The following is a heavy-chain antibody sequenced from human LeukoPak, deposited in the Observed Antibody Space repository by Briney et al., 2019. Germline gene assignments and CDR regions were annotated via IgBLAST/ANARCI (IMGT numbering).Heavy chain of an antibody. CDR1: GYTFTSYY. CDR2: INPSGGST. D-gene: IGHD6-19*01. V-gene: IGHV1-46*01. CDR3: ARDPTQTDSGWGKNYYYYMDV. J-gene: IGHJ6*03. Sequence: ASVKVSCKASGYTFTSYYMHWVRQAPGQGLEWMGIINPSGGSTSYAQKFQGRVTMTRGMSTSTVYMELSSLRSEDTAVYYCARDPTQTDSGWGKNYYYYMDVWGKGTTVTVSS.